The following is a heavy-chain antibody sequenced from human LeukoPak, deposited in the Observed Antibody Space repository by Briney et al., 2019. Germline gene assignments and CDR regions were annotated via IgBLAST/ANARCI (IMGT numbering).Heavy chain of an antibody. CDR1: VFTFSSYA. CDR3: ASLAGWARAGELELRDYYYGMDV. J-gene: IGHJ6*01. V-gene: IGHV3-30-3*02. D-gene: IGHD1-7*01. Sequence: PGRSLRLSCAASVFTFSSYAMHWVRQTPGEGLWWGSLISYEGSNKYYADSVKGRFTISRDNSKTTLYMQMNSLRAEDTAVYYCASLAGWARAGELELRDYYYGMDVWGQGATVTVSS. CDR2: ISYEGSNK.